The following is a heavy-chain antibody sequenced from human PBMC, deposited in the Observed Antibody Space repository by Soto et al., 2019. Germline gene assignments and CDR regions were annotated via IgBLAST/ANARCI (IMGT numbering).Heavy chain of an antibody. CDR2: IKQDGSEK. V-gene: IGHV3-7*03. D-gene: IGHD1-7*01. CDR1: GSTFSSYW. J-gene: IGHJ4*02. CDR3: ARDYITGTYAAFDY. Sequence: PGGSLRLSCAASGSTFSSYWMSWVRQAPGKGLEWVANIKQDGSEKYYVDSVKGRFTISRDNAKNSLYLQMNSLRAEDTAVYYCARDYITGTYAAFDYWGQGTLVTVSS.